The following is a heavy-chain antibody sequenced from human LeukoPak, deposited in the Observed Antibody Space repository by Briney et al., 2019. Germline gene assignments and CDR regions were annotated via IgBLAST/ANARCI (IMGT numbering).Heavy chain of an antibody. CDR3: AREYCSRTSCHGHYYFDP. V-gene: IGHV1-2*02. CDR2: INPNTGGT. D-gene: IGHD2-2*01. Sequence: ASVKVSCKASGYSLTGYYLHWLRLVPGQGLEYMGWINPNTGGTNYSERFQGRVIMTRDTSITTAYMELSSLRPNDTAVYYCAREYCSRTSCHGHYYFDPWGQGTLVTASS. CDR1: GYSLTGYY. J-gene: IGHJ5*02.